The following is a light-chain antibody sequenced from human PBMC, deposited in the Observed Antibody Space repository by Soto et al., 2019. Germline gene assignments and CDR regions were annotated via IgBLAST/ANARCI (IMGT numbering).Light chain of an antibody. CDR2: GAS. CDR1: QGISNW. J-gene: IGKJ4*01. Sequence: DIQMTQSPFSVSAFVGDRVTITCRASQGISNWLAWYQQKPGRAPKLLIYGASTLQSGVPSRFSCSGSGTYFTLTISGLQPEDFATYFCQQGNSFPPLTFGGGTRVELK. CDR3: QQGNSFPPLT. V-gene: IGKV1-12*01.